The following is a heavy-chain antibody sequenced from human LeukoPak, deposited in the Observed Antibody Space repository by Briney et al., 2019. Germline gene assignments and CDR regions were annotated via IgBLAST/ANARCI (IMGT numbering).Heavy chain of an antibody. Sequence: PGGSLRLSCAASGFTFSNYDMSWVRQAPGKGLEWVSGISGSGGSTYHADSVKGRFTISRDNSKNTLCLQMNSLRAEDTAVYYCAKELDSSGYFDYWGQGTLVTVSS. D-gene: IGHD3-22*01. CDR3: AKELDSSGYFDY. J-gene: IGHJ4*02. V-gene: IGHV3-23*01. CDR2: ISGSGGST. CDR1: GFTFSNYD.